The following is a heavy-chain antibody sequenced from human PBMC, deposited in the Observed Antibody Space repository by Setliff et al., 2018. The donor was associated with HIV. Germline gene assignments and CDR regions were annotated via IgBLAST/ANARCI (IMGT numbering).Heavy chain of an antibody. CDR2: IHYSGRT. D-gene: IGHD2-2*01. V-gene: IGHV4-31*03. J-gene: IGHJ5*02. CDR1: GDSISSGGFY. CDR3: ARCAIVLVPAYFDP. Sequence: SETLSLTCTVSGDSISSGGFYCNWFRQYPEKGLEWIGWIHYSGRTNFNPSLRSRATISFDTSKNQFSLNLTSVTAADTAVYYCARCAIVLVPAYFDPWGQGTLVTVSS.